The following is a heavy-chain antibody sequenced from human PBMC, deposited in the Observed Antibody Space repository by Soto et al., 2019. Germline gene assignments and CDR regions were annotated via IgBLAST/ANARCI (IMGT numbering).Heavy chain of an antibody. CDR1: GGSISSYY. D-gene: IGHD3-9*01. CDR2: IYYSGST. V-gene: IGHV4-59*08. J-gene: IGHJ5*02. Sequence: SETLSLTCTVSGGSISSYYWSWIRQPPGKGLEWIGYIYYSGSTNYNPSLKSRVTISVDTSKNQFSLKLSSVTAADTAVYYCARHEGYDILTGYYNWFDPWGQGTLVTVSS. CDR3: ARHEGYDILTGYYNWFDP.